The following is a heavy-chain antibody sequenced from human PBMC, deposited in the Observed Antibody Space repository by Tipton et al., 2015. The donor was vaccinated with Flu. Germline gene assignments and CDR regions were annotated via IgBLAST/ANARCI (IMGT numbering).Heavy chain of an antibody. CDR1: GDSMSSYY. CDR2: IYSSGNT. V-gene: IGHV4-4*07. D-gene: IGHD3-10*01. Sequence: TLSLTCSVSGDSMSSYYWTWVRQPAGKGLECLGRIYSSGNTYYSPSFKSRLTMSIDTSMKQFSLNLSSVTAADTAVYYCASGSGSGTYVIFDSWGQGTLVTVSS. J-gene: IGHJ4*02. CDR3: ASGSGSGTYVIFDS.